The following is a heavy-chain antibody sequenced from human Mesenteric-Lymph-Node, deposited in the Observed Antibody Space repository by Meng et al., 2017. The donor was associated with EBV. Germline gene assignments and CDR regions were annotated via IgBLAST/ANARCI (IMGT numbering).Heavy chain of an antibody. CDR2: IYWDDDK. CDR3: AHRTSNCFDP. CDR1: GFSCSTSGVR. J-gene: IGHJ5*02. Sequence: IDLKDVGHTLVTPTQPLTLTGSFTGFSCSTSGVRLGWIRQPRGKAPEWLALIYWDDDKRYSPSLKIRVTITKYTAENQVVLTLTNMDPVDAATYYCAHRTSNCFDPWGQGTLVTVSS. V-gene: IGHV2-5*02.